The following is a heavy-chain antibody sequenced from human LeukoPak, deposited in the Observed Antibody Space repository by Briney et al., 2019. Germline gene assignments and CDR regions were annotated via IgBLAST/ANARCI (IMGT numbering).Heavy chain of an antibody. CDR3: AKDLGRYRNNFFDY. Sequence: GGSLRLSCAASGFTFSSIAMSWVRQAPDKGLEWVSTISGSGGGTYYADSVKGRFTISRDDSKNTPYLQMNSLRADDTAVYYCAKDLGRYRNNFFDYWGQGNLVTVSS. CDR1: GFTFSSIA. D-gene: IGHD1-26*01. V-gene: IGHV3-23*01. CDR2: ISGSGGGT. J-gene: IGHJ4*02.